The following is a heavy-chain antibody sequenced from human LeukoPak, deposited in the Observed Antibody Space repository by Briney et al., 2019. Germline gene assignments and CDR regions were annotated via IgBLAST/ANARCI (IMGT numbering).Heavy chain of an antibody. D-gene: IGHD3-10*01. CDR2: ISYDGSNK. CDR1: GFTFSSYG. V-gene: IGHV3-30*18. Sequence: PGGSLRLSCAAPGFTFSSYGMHWVRQAPGKGLEWVAVISYDGSNKYYADSVKGRFTVSRDNSKNTLYLQMNSLRAEDTAVYYCAKSLWFGELLYWGQGTLVTVSS. CDR3: AKSLWFGELLY. J-gene: IGHJ4*02.